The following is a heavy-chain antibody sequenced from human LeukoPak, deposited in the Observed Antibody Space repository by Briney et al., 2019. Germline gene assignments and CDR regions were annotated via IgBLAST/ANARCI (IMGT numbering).Heavy chain of an antibody. J-gene: IGHJ3*02. D-gene: IGHD5-12*01. CDR2: INPDGTIL. V-gene: IGHV3-7*01. Sequence: GGSLRLSCAASGFTFSSYWMSWVRQAPGKGLEWLGNINPDGTILNYVDSVKGRFTFSRDNAKSSVYLQMNSLRADDTALYYCARDSGFNAFDIWGRGTMSTVSS. CDR3: ARDSGFNAFDI. CDR1: GFTFSSYW.